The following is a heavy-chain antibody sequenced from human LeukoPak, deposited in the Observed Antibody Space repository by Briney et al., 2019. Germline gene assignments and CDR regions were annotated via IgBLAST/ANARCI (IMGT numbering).Heavy chain of an antibody. D-gene: IGHD6-13*01. J-gene: IGHJ5*02. Sequence: GGSLRLSCSASGFTVNSYNMNWVRQAPGKGLEWVSCISSSGTKYYADSVKGRFTTSRDNGKSSLFLEMNSLRDEDTAVYYCARGPSSSSWSRFDPWGQGTLVTVSS. CDR3: ARGPSSSSWSRFDP. V-gene: IGHV3-48*02. CDR1: GFTVNSYN. CDR2: ISSSGTK.